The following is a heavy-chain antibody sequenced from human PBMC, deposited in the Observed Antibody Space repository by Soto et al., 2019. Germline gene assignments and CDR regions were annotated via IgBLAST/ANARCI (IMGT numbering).Heavy chain of an antibody. CDR1: GAPSVPGASS. Sequence: QVQLRESGPGLVKPSQTLSLTCTVSGAPSVPGASSGPWSGNSQGKGLEWMGSIFSSGGTSNNPSLTSRVTMSIEASKNRFSLRLSSVTAADTAVYYCAQAVVFTGGDAFDVWGQGRLVTVSS. D-gene: IGHD1-1*01. CDR3: AQAVVFTGGDAFDV. CDR2: IFSSGGT. J-gene: IGHJ3*01. V-gene: IGHV4-31*03.